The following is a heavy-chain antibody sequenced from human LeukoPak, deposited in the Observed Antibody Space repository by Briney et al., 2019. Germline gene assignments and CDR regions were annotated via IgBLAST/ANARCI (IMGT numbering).Heavy chain of an antibody. CDR2: MNPNSGNT. CDR1: GYTFTSYD. Sequence: ASVKVSCKASGYTFTSYDINWVRQATGQGLEWMGWMNPNSGNTGYAQKFQGRVTMTRNTSISTAYMELSSLRSEDTAVYYCARMGFFNSRDYYYYGVDVWGQGTTVTVSS. CDR3: ARMGFFNSRDYYYYGVDV. D-gene: IGHD2-21*01. J-gene: IGHJ6*02. V-gene: IGHV1-8*01.